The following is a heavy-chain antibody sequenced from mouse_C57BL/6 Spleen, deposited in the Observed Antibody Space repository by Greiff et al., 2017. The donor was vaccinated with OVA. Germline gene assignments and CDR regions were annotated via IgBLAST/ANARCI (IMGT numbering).Heavy chain of an antibody. D-gene: IGHD1-1*01. CDR3: ARHYYYGSSYWYFDV. CDR1: GFTFSSYG. Sequence: EVKLVESGGDLVKPGGSLKLSCAASGFTFSSYGMSWVRQTPDKRLEWVATISSGGSYTYYPDSVKGRFTISRDNAKNTLYLQMSSLKSEDTAMYYCARHYYYGSSYWYFDVWGTGTTVTVSS. J-gene: IGHJ1*03. CDR2: ISSGGSYT. V-gene: IGHV5-6*01.